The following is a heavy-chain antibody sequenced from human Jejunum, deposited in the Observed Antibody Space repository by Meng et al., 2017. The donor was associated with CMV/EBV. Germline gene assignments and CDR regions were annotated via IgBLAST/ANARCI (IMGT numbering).Heavy chain of an antibody. J-gene: IGHJ4*02. V-gene: IGHV2-5*02. CDR1: GISPITRGEG. CDR3: AHFVGGYYPSRPDY. Sequence: QITLTESVXTLVKXXXTPTLTCXFSGISPITRGEGVGWIRQPPGKALGWPALIYRGDDRRYSPSLNSRLTIAKDTSKNEVVLTLTNMSPADTGTYYCAHFVGGYYPSRPDYWGQGTLVTVSS. CDR2: IYRGDDR. D-gene: IGHD1-26*01.